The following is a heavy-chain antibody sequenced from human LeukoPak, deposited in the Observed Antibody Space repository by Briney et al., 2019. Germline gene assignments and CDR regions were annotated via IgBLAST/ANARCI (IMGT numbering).Heavy chain of an antibody. CDR1: GGSINSYY. CDR3: ARDSGSGSCYNGFDC. CDR2: IYYSGST. V-gene: IGHV4-30-4*01. D-gene: IGHD3-10*01. Sequence: SETLSLTCTVSGGSINSYYWSWTRQPPGKGLEWIGFIYYSGSTYYNPSLKSRITISLDKSKNQFSLRLNSVTAADTAVYYCARDSGSGSCYNGFDCWGQGRLVSVSS. J-gene: IGHJ4*01.